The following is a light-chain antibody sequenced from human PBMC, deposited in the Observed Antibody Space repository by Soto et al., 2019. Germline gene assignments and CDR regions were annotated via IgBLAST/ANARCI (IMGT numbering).Light chain of an antibody. CDR1: RSVRSS. J-gene: IGKJ5*01. V-gene: IGKV3-11*01. CDR2: DAS. CDR3: QQRYAWPPIT. Sequence: IVLTQSPATLSLSPGERATLSCRASRSVRSSLAWYQQKPGQAPRLLIYDASNRAAGIPARFSGSWSETDFSLTISNLGPEDCGVYYSQQRYAWPPITFGQGTRLEIK.